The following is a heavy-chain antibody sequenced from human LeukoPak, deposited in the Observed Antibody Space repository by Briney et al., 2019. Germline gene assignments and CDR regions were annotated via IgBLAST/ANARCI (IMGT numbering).Heavy chain of an antibody. J-gene: IGHJ4*02. Sequence: GGSVRLSCAAAGFTFSEYYMSWIRQAPGKGVEGGSYISSSGSTIYYADSVKGRFTISRDNAKNSLYLQMNSLRAEDTAVYYCAKDYDSSGYTDYWGQGTLVTVSS. CDR2: ISSSGSTI. CDR1: GFTFSEYY. D-gene: IGHD3-22*01. CDR3: AKDYDSSGYTDY. V-gene: IGHV3-11*04.